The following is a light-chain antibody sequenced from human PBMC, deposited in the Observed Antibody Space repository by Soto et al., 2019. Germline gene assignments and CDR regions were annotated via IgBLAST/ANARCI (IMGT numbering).Light chain of an antibody. J-gene: IGLJ1*01. CDR1: NIGSKI. Sequence: SYELTQPPSVSVAPGQTARITCGGHNIGSKIEHWYQQNPGQAPLLVVYEDSDRPSGIPERFSGSNSGNTATLTISRVEAGDEADYYCQVWDSSSDPPNVFGTGTKVTVL. CDR3: QVWDSSSDPPNV. CDR2: EDS. V-gene: IGLV3-21*02.